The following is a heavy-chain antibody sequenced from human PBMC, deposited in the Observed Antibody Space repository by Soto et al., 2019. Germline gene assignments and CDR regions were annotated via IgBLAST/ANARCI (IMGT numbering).Heavy chain of an antibody. CDR3: ARLPGVRGVFDGFTV. V-gene: IGHV5-51*01. J-gene: IGHJ3*01. D-gene: IGHD3-10*01. Sequence: PGESLKISCKGSGYSFAGYWLGWVRQMPGKGLDWMGVIYPGDSDTRYSPSFHGQVTISAEKSISTAYLQWSSLKASDTAMYFCARLPGVRGVFDGFTVWGQGTMVTVPS. CDR1: GYSFAGYW. CDR2: IYPGDSDT.